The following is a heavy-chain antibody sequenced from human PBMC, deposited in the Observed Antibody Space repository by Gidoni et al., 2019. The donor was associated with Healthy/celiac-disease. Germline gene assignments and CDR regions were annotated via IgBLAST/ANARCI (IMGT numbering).Heavy chain of an antibody. V-gene: IGHV4-34*01. CDR1: GGSCRCYY. J-gene: IGHJ4*02. CDR3: ARATYYYGWWDY. CDR2: INHSGST. Sequence: QVQLQQWGAGMLKPWETRSLTCAVYGGSCRCYYWSWIRQPPGKGLEWIGEINHSGSTNYNPSVTSRVTISVDTSKTQFSLKLSSLTAADTAVYYCARATYYYGWWDYWGQGTLVTVSS. D-gene: IGHD3-10*01.